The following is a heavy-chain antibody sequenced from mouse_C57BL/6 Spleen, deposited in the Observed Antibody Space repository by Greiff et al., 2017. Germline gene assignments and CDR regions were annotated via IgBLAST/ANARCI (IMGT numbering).Heavy chain of an antibody. V-gene: IGHV1-42*01. D-gene: IGHD1-1*01. Sequence: VQLQQSGPELVQPGDSVKISCKASGYSFTGYYMNWVKQSPGKSLEWIGEINPSTGGTTYNQKFKAKATLTVDKSSSTAYMQLKSLTSEDSAVYYCAIRDYGSSYGADWGQGTLVTVSA. CDR1: GYSFTGYY. CDR3: AIRDYGSSYGAD. J-gene: IGHJ3*01. CDR2: INPSTGGT.